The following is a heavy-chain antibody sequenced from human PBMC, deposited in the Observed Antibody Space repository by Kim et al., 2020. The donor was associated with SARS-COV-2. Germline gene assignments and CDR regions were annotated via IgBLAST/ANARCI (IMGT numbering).Heavy chain of an antibody. J-gene: IGHJ2*01. CDR1: GFTFDDYA. V-gene: IGHV3-43*02. CDR3: AKDPSDSSPTHWYFDL. CDR2: ISGDGGST. Sequence: GGSLRLSCAASGFTFDDYAMHWVRQAPGKGLEWVSLISGDGGSTYYADSVKGRFTISRDNSKNSLYLQMNSLRTEDTALYYCAKDPSDSSPTHWYFDLWGRGTLVTVSS. D-gene: IGHD3-22*01.